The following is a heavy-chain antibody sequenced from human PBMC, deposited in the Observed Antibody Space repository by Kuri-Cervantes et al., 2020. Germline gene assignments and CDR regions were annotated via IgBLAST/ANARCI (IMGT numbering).Heavy chain of an antibody. V-gene: IGHV3-43*01. CDR2: ISWDGGST. CDR1: GFTFDDYT. J-gene: IGHJ6*02. Sequence: GESLKISCAASGFTFDDYTMHWVRQAPGKGLEWVSLISWDGGSTYYADSVKGRFTISRDNSKNTLYLQMNSLRAEDTAVYYCAKDQRIQLWLGDYYYGMDVWGQGTTVTVSS. CDR3: AKDQRIQLWLGDYYYGMDV. D-gene: IGHD5-18*01.